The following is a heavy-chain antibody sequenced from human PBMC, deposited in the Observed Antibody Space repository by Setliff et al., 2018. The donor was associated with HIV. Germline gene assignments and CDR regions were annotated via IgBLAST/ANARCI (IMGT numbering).Heavy chain of an antibody. J-gene: IGHJ4*02. Sequence: KPSETLSLTCTVSGGSISRSSYYWAWIRQPPGKGLEWIGNIFYSGHTFYNPSLRSRVTISVDTSKNQFSLKLSSVTAADTAVYYCARGVAAAGLWGQGTLVTVS. V-gene: IGHV4-39*07. CDR3: ARGVAAAGL. CDR1: GGSISRSSYY. CDR2: IFYSGHT. D-gene: IGHD6-13*01.